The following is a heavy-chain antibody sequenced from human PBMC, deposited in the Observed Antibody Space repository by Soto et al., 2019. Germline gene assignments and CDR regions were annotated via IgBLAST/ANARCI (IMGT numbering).Heavy chain of an antibody. D-gene: IGHD4-4*01. Sequence: SETLSLTCAVSGGSISSSNWWGWFRQPPGKGLEWIGEIYHSGSTNYNPSLKSRVTISVDKSKNQFSLKLSSVAAADTAVYYCARVGLQRDFDYWGQGTLVTVSS. J-gene: IGHJ4*02. V-gene: IGHV4-4*02. CDR3: ARVGLQRDFDY. CDR2: IYHSGST. CDR1: GGSISSSNW.